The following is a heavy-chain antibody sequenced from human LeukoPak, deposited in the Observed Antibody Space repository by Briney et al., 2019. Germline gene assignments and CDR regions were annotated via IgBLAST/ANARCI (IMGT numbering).Heavy chain of an antibody. V-gene: IGHV3-7*01. Sequence: GGSLRLSCAASGFTFSSYWMSWVRQAPGKGLEWVANIKQDGSEKYYVDSVKGRFTISRDNAKNSLYLQMNSLRAEDTAVYYCARDTSPIGGSCYFDYWGQGTLVTVSS. CDR3: ARDTSPIGGSCYFDY. D-gene: IGHD2-15*01. J-gene: IGHJ4*02. CDR1: GFTFSSYW. CDR2: IKQDGSEK.